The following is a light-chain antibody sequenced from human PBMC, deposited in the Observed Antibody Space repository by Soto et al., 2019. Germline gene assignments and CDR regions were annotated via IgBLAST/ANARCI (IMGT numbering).Light chain of an antibody. CDR2: DVN. Sequence: SVLTKPASVNRFLGQWITISNNRTSSDVGLFDYVSWYQQHPGKVPKLMIYDVNDRPSGVSDRFSGSKSGNTASLTISGLQAEDEADYFCSSYTSDAIHVVFGGGTKVTVL. CDR1: SSDVGLFDY. J-gene: IGLJ2*01. V-gene: IGLV2-14*03. CDR3: SSYTSDAIHVV.